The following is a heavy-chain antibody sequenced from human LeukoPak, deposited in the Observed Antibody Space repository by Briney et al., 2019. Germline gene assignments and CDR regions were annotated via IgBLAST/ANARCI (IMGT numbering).Heavy chain of an antibody. CDR2: IKQDGSEK. CDR3: AREPSAAGYSDPFDY. D-gene: IGHD5-18*01. J-gene: IGHJ4*02. Sequence: GGSLRLSCATSGFTFSSYWMTRVRQAPGKGLEWVANIKQDGSEKYYVDSVKGRFTISRDNAEKSVYLQMNSLRAEDTAVYYCAREPSAAGYSDPFDYWGQGALVTVSS. V-gene: IGHV3-7*03. CDR1: GFTFSSYW.